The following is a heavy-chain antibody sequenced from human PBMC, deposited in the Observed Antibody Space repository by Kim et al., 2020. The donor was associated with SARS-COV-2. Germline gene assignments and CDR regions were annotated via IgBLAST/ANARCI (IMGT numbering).Heavy chain of an antibody. CDR1: GDSITSYY. V-gene: IGHV4-59*01. D-gene: IGHD1-7*01. CDR2: INYRGDA. Sequence: SETLSLTCSVSGDSITSYYWNWIRQSPGRGLEWMAYINYRGDAKYNPSLKSRVTISVDTSKNQFSLRLRSVTAADTAVYFCAKDRGKHPKVELRKNYYKYAMDLWGRGTTVIVSS. J-gene: IGHJ6*02. CDR3: AKDRGKHPKVELRKNYYKYAMDL.